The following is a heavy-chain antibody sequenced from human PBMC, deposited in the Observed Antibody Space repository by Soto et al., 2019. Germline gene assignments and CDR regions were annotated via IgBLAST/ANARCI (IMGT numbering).Heavy chain of an antibody. Sequence: GGSLRLSCATSGFTFSTYAMHWVRQAPGKGLEYVSAISSNGRSTYYANSVKGRFTISRDNSKNTLYLQMDSLRAEDMAVYYCARDRCTNGVCYAPSDYWGQGTLVTISS. V-gene: IGHV3-64*01. D-gene: IGHD2-8*01. CDR2: ISSNGRST. J-gene: IGHJ4*02. CDR3: ARDRCTNGVCYAPSDY. CDR1: GFTFSTYA.